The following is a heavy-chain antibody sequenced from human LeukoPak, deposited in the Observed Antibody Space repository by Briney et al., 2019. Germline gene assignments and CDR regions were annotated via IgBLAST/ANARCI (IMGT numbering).Heavy chain of an antibody. D-gene: IGHD1-14*01. Sequence: GGSLRLSCAASGFTFSDYYMSWLRQAPGKGLEWVSYISSSGSTIYYADSVKGRFTISRDNAKNSLYLQMNSLRAEDTAVYYCARSYTPTPALDYWGQGTLVTVSS. CDR3: ARSYTPTPALDY. J-gene: IGHJ4*02. CDR2: ISSSGSTI. CDR1: GFTFSDYY. V-gene: IGHV3-11*01.